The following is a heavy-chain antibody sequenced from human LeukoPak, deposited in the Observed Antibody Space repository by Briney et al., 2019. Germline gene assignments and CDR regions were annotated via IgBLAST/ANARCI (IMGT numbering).Heavy chain of an antibody. J-gene: IGHJ5*02. CDR3: ARDRNSMVRGGSWFGP. CDR1: GFTFSSYA. Sequence: GGSLRLSCAASGFTFSSYAMSWVRQAPGKGLEWVSAISGSGGSTYYADSVKGRFTISRDNSKNTLYLQMNSLRAEDTAVYYCARDRNSMVRGGSWFGPWGQGTLVTVSS. D-gene: IGHD3-10*01. CDR2: ISGSGGST. V-gene: IGHV3-23*01.